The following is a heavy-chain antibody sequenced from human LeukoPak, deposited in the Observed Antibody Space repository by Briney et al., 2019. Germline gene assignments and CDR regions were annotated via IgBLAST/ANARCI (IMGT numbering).Heavy chain of an antibody. Sequence: PGGSLRLSCAASGFTFDDYGMSWVRQAPGKGLEWVSGINWNGGSTGYADSVKGRFTISRDNAKNSLYLQMNSLRAEDTALYHCARVACSSTSCFEYYYYYYGMDVWGQGTTVTVSS. CDR2: INWNGGST. CDR3: ARVACSSTSCFEYYYYYYGMDV. CDR1: GFTFDDYG. J-gene: IGHJ6*02. D-gene: IGHD2-2*01. V-gene: IGHV3-20*01.